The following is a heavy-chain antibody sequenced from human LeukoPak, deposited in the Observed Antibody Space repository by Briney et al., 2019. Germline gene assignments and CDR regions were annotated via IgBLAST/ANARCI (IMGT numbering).Heavy chain of an antibody. CDR2: IIPIFGTA. CDR3: ARDPEQRWFDP. Sequence: SVKVSCKASGYTFTSYAISWVRQAPGQGLEWMGRIIPIFGTANYAQKFQGRVTITTDESTSTAYMELSSLRSEDTAVYYCARDPEQRWFDPWGQGTLVTVSS. J-gene: IGHJ5*02. CDR1: GYTFTSYA. D-gene: IGHD1-14*01. V-gene: IGHV1-69*05.